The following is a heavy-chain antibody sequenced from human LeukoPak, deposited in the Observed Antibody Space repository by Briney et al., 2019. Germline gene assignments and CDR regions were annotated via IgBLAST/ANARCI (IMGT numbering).Heavy chain of an antibody. CDR1: GFTFSSYA. Sequence: GGSLRLSCAASGFTFSSYAMSWVRQAPGKGLEWVSSISGSGGSTYYADSVKGRFTISGDNSKNTMYLQVNSLRAEDTAVYYCAKDGSGSSPGVWGQGTTVTVSS. D-gene: IGHD2-15*01. V-gene: IGHV3-23*01. CDR2: ISGSGGST. J-gene: IGHJ6*02. CDR3: AKDGSGSSPGV.